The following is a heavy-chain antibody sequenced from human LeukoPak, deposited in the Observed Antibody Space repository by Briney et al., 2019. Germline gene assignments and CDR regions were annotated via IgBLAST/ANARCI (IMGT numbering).Heavy chain of an antibody. CDR2: INHSGST. D-gene: IGHD3-10*01. CDR1: GGSFSGYY. V-gene: IGHV4-34*01. Sequence: SETLSLTCAVYGGSFSGYYWSWIRQPPGKGLEWIGEINHSGSTNYNPSLKSRVTISVDTSKNQFSLKLSSVTAADTAVYYCARGEKGLLWFGELLFAGGIDYWGQGTLVTVSS. CDR3: ARGEKGLLWFGELLFAGGIDY. J-gene: IGHJ4*02.